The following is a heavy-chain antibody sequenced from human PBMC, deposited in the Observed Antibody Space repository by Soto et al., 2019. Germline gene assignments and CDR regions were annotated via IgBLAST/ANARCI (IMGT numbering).Heavy chain of an antibody. CDR2: ISYDGSNK. J-gene: IGHJ4*02. V-gene: IGHV3-30*18. Sequence: LRLSCSASGFTFSSYGMHWVRQAPGKGLEWVAVISYDGSNKYYADSVKGRFTISRDNSKNTLYLQMNSLRAEDTAVYYCAKGHSGYVSGILDYWGQGTLVTVSS. CDR3: AKGHSGYVSGILDY. CDR1: GFTFSSYG. D-gene: IGHD5-12*01.